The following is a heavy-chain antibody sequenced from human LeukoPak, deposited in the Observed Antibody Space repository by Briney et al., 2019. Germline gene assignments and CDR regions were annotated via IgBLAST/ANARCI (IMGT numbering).Heavy chain of an antibody. CDR1: GYTFTGYY. D-gene: IGHD3-22*01. J-gene: IGHJ6*02. CDR2: INPNSGGT. V-gene: IGHV1-2*06. CDR3: ARATNYYDSSGYYPKDDYYYYYGMDV. Sequence: ASVKVSCKASGYTFTGYYMHWVRQAPGQGLEWMGRINPNSGGTNYAQKFQGRVTMTRDTSISTAYMELSRLRSDDTAVYYCARATNYYDSSGYYPKDDYYYYYGMDVWAKGPRSPSP.